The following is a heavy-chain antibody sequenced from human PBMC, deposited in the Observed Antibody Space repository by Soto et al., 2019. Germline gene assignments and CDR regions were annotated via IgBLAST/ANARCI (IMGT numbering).Heavy chain of an antibody. D-gene: IGHD3-10*01. CDR2: IVPMVGRT. V-gene: IGHV1-69*02. Sequence: QVQLVQSGAEVKKTGSSVKVSCKASGGSFSSYTISWVRQAPGQGLEWMGRIVPMVGRTIYAQKFQGRVAISADKSTTTAYMDLSNLASEDTDMYYCALDSGSDVFDIWGQGTLVTVSS. J-gene: IGHJ3*02. CDR3: ALDSGSDVFDI. CDR1: GGSFSSYT.